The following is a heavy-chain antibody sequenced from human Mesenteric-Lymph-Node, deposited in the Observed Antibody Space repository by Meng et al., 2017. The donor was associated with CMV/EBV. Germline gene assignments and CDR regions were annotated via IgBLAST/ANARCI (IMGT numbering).Heavy chain of an antibody. Sequence: ASVKVSCKASGYTFTSYYMHWVRQAPGQGREGMGIINPSCGSTSYAQKFQGRVNMNRETSTSTVYMELSSLRSEDTAVYYCARDPVKRGATVKFGNFDSWGQGTLVTVSS. V-gene: IGHV1-46*01. D-gene: IGHD4-11*01. CDR2: INPSCGST. CDR1: GYTFTSYY. CDR3: ARDPVKRGATVKFGNFDS. J-gene: IGHJ4*02.